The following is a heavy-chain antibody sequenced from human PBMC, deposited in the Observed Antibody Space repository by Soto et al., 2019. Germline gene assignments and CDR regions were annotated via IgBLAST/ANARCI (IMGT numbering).Heavy chain of an antibody. Sequence: SDTLSLSCTVVGLSLGGYYLSWIRPPPGKGLEWIGYVFYTGRANYNASLKSRVSISLDTSNYQFSLKLSSVTAADTAVYYCARDGDGRMTTIPYYYNGMDVWGPGPKVTVSS. CDR3: ARDGDGRMTTIPYYYNGMDV. CDR2: VFYTGRA. V-gene: IGHV4-59*01. D-gene: IGHD4-4*01. CDR1: GLSLGGYY. J-gene: IGHJ6*02.